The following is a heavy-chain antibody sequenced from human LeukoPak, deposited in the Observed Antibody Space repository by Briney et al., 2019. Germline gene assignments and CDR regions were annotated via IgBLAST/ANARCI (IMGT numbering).Heavy chain of an antibody. J-gene: IGHJ3*02. D-gene: IGHD6-19*01. Sequence: PGGSLRLSCAASGFTFSSQWMSWVRQAPGKGLEWVANVNQGGTGKYYVDSVKGRFTISRDNAENSLYLQMNSLRAEDTALYYCVRDNGKTYAVAGTSDAFDIWGQGTMVTVSS. CDR2: VNQGGTGK. V-gene: IGHV3-7*03. CDR1: GFTFSSQW. CDR3: VRDNGKTYAVAGTSDAFDI.